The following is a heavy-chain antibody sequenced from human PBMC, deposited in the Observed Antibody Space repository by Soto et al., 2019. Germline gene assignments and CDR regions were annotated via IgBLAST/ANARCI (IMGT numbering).Heavy chain of an antibody. D-gene: IGHD5-18*01. Sequence: QVHLQQSGPGLVKPSQTLSLTCAISGDSVSSNSAAWNWIRQSPSRGLEWLGRTFYRSKWYHEYAVSVKXXIXIXPDTSKNQFSLQLNSMTPEDTAMYYCARALDTGCDYWGQGTLVTVSS. CDR1: GDSVSSNSAA. V-gene: IGHV6-1*01. J-gene: IGHJ4*02. CDR2: TFYRSKWYH. CDR3: ARALDTGCDY.